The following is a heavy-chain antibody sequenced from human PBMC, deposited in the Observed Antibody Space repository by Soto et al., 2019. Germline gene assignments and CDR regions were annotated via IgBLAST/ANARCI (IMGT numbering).Heavy chain of an antibody. V-gene: IGHV3-15*07. CDR3: TSLGSHYSDHNFAV. CDR2: IKMKSEGATR. D-gene: IGHD2-15*01. CDR1: GFTFSNAW. Sequence: EVKLVESGGGLVTPGGSLRLSCAASGFTFSNAWMNWVRQAPGKGLEWVGLIKMKSEGATRHYAAPVNGRFTISRDDSKSTLYLQMSSLRTADTAVYYCTSLGSHYSDHNFAVWGQGTTVTVSS. J-gene: IGHJ6*02.